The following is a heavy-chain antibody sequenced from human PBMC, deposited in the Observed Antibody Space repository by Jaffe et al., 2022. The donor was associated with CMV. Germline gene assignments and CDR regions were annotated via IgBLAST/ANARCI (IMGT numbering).Heavy chain of an antibody. CDR3: VKDYYGSGPYLTSDY. J-gene: IGHJ4*02. CDR2: ISSNGVYT. CDR1: GFTFSTYV. V-gene: IGHV3-64D*06. D-gene: IGHD3-10*01. Sequence: VQLVESGGGLVQPGGSLRLSCSASGFTFSTYVMHWVRQAPGKGLEYVAVISSNGVYTYYSDSVKGRFTISRDNSKNTVYLQMSSLRAEDTAMYYCVKDYYGSGPYLTSDYWGQGTLVTVSS.